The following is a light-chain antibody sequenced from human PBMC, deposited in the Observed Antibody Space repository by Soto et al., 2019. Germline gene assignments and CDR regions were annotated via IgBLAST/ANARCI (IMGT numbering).Light chain of an antibody. J-gene: IGLJ2*01. CDR3: QVWDSSSDGVV. V-gene: IGLV3-21*04. CDR1: NIGGKS. CDR2: YDS. Sequence: SYELTQPPSVSVAPGKTAKITCGGNNIGGKSVHWYQQKPGQAPVLVIYYDSARPSGIPERFSGSNSGNTATLTISRVEAGDEADYYCQVWDSSSDGVVFGGGTKLTVL.